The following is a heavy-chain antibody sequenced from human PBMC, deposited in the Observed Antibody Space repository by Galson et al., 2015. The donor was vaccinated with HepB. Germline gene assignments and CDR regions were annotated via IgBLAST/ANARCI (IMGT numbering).Heavy chain of an antibody. CDR2: ISAYNGDT. Sequence: SVKVSCKASGYTFTNYGISWVRQAPGQGLEWMGWISAYNGDTNYAQNFRGRVAMTTDTSTSTAYMEVRSLRSDDTAVYYCAVYGSGSYYNYVYWGQGTPVTVSS. CDR1: GYTFTNYG. CDR3: AVYGSGSYYNYVY. J-gene: IGHJ4*02. D-gene: IGHD3-10*01. V-gene: IGHV1-18*01.